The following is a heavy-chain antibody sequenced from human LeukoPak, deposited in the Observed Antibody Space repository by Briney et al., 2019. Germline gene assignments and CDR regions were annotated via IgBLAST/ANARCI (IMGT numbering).Heavy chain of an antibody. V-gene: IGHV4-39*07. J-gene: IGHJ3*02. D-gene: IGHD2-2*01. CDR1: GGSISSSSYY. Sequence: SETLSLTCTVSGGSISSSSYYWGWIRQPPGKGLEWIGSIYYSGSTYYNPSLKSRVTISVDTSKNQFSLKLSSVTAADTAVYYCARSYCTSTTCYIVAFDIWGQGTMVTVSS. CDR2: IYYSGST. CDR3: ARSYCTSTTCYIVAFDI.